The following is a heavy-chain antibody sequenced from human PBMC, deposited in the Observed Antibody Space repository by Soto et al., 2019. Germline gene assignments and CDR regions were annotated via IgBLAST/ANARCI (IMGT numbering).Heavy chain of an antibody. Sequence: ASVKVSCKASGYTFTSYGISWVRQAPGQGLEWMGWISAYNGNTNYAQKLQGRVTMTTDTSTSTAYMELRSLRSDDTAVYYCERDPPLYCTNGVCYPPGGYYYYGMDVWGQGTTVTVSS. D-gene: IGHD2-8*01. J-gene: IGHJ6*02. CDR1: GYTFTSYG. CDR2: ISAYNGNT. V-gene: IGHV1-18*01. CDR3: ERDPPLYCTNGVCYPPGGYYYYGMDV.